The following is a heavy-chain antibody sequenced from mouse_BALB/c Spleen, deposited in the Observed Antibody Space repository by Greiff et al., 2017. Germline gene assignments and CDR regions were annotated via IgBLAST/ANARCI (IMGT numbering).Heavy chain of an antibody. Sequence: EVKLVESGPGLVKPSQSLSLTCSVTGYSITSGYYWNWIRQFPGNKLEWMGYISYDGSNNYNPSLKNRISITRDTSKNQFFLKLNSVTTEDTATYYCARGEYGNSFAYWGQGTLVTVSA. CDR2: ISYDGSN. CDR3: ARGEYGNSFAY. D-gene: IGHD2-10*02. J-gene: IGHJ3*01. CDR1: GYSITSGYY. V-gene: IGHV3-6*02.